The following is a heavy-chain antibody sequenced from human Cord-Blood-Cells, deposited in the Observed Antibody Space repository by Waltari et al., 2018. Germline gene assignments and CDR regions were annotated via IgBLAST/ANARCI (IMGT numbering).Heavy chain of an antibody. D-gene: IGHD7-27*01. J-gene: IGHJ3*02. CDR2: IIPIFGTA. CDR3: ARDFGRGNWGRRDAFDI. Sequence: QVQLVQSGAEVKKPGSSVKVSCKASGGTFSSYASSWVRKAPGQGLEWMGGIIPIFGTANYAQKCQGRVTITADESTSTAYMELSSLRSEDTAVYYCARDFGRGNWGRRDAFDIWGQGTMVTVSS. CDR1: GGTFSSYA. V-gene: IGHV1-69*01.